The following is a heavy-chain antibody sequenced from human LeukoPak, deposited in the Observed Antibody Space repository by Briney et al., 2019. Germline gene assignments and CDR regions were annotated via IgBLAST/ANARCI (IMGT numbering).Heavy chain of an antibody. V-gene: IGHV6-1*01. CDR3: ARGANGTSGWETNLFDY. J-gene: IGHJ4*02. D-gene: IGHD6-19*01. CDR2: TYYRSKWYN. Sequence: SQTLSLTCAISGDSVSNNSAAWNWIRQSPSRGLEWLGRTYYRSKWYNDYAVSVKSRITINPDTSKNQFSLQLNSVTPEDTAVYYCARGANGTSGWETNLFDYWGQGTLVAVSS. CDR1: GDSVSNNSAA.